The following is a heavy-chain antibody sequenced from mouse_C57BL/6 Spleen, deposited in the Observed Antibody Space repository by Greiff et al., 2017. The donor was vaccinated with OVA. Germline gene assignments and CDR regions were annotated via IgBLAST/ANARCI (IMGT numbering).Heavy chain of an antibody. J-gene: IGHJ1*03. CDR2: IDPSDSYT. Sequence: VQLQQPGAELVMPGASVKLSCKASGYTFTSYWMHWVKQRPGQGLEWIGEIDPSDSYTNYNQKFKGKSTLTVDKSSSTAYMQLSSLTSEDSAVYYCARGYYSNSSHWYFDVWGTGTTVTVSS. D-gene: IGHD2-5*01. CDR3: ARGYYSNSSHWYFDV. V-gene: IGHV1-69*01. CDR1: GYTFTSYW.